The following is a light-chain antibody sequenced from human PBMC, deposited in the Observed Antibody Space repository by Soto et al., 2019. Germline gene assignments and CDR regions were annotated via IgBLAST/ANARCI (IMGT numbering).Light chain of an antibody. Sequence: DIQMTQSPSSLSASVGDRVTITCRASQSISNYLNWYQQKPGKAPKLLIHGASSLQSGVPSRFTANRSGTDITLTISSLQPEDFATDYCQQSYTPIYPCGQGAKLEI. V-gene: IGKV1-39*01. CDR1: QSISNY. J-gene: IGKJ2*01. CDR3: QQSYTPIYP. CDR2: GAS.